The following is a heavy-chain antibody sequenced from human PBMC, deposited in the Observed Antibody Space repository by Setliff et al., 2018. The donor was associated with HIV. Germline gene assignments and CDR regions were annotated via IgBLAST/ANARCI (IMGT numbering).Heavy chain of an antibody. CDR3: ARDHHGSRRAYYYFYMDD. V-gene: IGHV4-59*01. D-gene: IGHD6-25*01. CDR1: GGSISSYY. Sequence: PSETLSLTCTVSGGSISSYYWSWIRQPPGKGLEWIGYIYYSGSTNYNPSLKSRVTISVDKSKNQFSLKLSSVTAADTAVYYCARDHHGSRRAYYYFYMDDWGQGTTVTVSS. J-gene: IGHJ6*03. CDR2: IYYSGST.